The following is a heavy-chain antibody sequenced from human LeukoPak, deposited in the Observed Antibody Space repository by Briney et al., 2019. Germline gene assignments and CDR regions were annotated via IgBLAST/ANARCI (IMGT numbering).Heavy chain of an antibody. Sequence: RGSLRLSSAASGFSFSSSAMSWVRQTPGKGLEWVSSITGNGATTSYSDSVKGRFTISRDNSKNTLSLQMSSLRVEDTAVYFCAKERRRVDTEMVRSYYFENWGQGTLDTVSS. CDR3: AKERRRVDTEMVRSYYFEN. CDR1: GFSFSSSA. J-gene: IGHJ4*02. D-gene: IGHD5-18*01. CDR2: ITGNGATT. V-gene: IGHV3-23*01.